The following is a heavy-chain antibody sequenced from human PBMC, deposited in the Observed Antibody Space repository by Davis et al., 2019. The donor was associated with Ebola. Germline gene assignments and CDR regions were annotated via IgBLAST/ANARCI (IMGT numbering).Heavy chain of an antibody. Sequence: AASVKVSCKASGYTFTSYGISWVRQAPGQGLEWMGWISAYNGNTNYAQKLQGRVTMTTDTSTSTAYMELRSLRSDDTAVYYCARSGYYYYYYGMDVWGQGTTVTVSS. D-gene: IGHD3-3*01. V-gene: IGHV1-18*01. CDR2: ISAYNGNT. J-gene: IGHJ6*02. CDR3: ARSGYYYYYYGMDV. CDR1: GYTFTSYG.